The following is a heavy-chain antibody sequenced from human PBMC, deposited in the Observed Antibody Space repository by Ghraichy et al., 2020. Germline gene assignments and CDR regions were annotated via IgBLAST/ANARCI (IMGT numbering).Heavy chain of an antibody. CDR1: GYTFTDYY. V-gene: IGHV1-2*02. Sequence: ASVKVSCTASGYTFTDYYIHWVRQAPGQGLEWMGWINPNSGGTDLLQKFRGRVTMTGDTTISTAYMELSGLRSDDTAVYYCARAPASREFDYWGRGTLVTVSA. J-gene: IGHJ4*02. D-gene: IGHD5-24*01. CDR2: INPNSGGT. CDR3: ARAPASREFDY.